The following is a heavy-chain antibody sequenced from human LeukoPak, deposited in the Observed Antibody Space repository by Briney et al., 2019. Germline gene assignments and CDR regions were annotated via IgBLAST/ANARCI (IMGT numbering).Heavy chain of an antibody. D-gene: IGHD6-6*01. J-gene: IGHJ4*02. Sequence: PGGSLRLSCAASGFTLSSNYMSWVRQAPGKGLEWVSVIYSGGSTYYADSVKGRFTISRDNSKNTLYLQMNSLRADDTAVYYRARESSSFLDYWGQGTLVTVSS. V-gene: IGHV3-53*01. CDR2: IYSGGST. CDR1: GFTLSSNY. CDR3: ARESSSFLDY.